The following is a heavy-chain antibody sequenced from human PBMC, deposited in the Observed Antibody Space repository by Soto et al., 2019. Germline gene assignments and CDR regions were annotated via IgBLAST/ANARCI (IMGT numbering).Heavy chain of an antibody. CDR1: GYTFTSYG. CDR3: ARDTYYDILTGYSDFDD. Sequence: ASVKVSCKASGYTFTSYGISWVRQAPGQGLEWMGWISAYNGNTNYAQKLQGRVTMTTDTSTSTAYMELRSLRSDDTAVYYCARDTYYDILTGYSDFDDWGQGTLVTVSS. J-gene: IGHJ4*02. CDR2: ISAYNGNT. V-gene: IGHV1-18*01. D-gene: IGHD3-9*01.